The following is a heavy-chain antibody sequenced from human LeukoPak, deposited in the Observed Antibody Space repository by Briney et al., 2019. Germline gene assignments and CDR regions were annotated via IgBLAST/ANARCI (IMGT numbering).Heavy chain of an antibody. Sequence: SETLSLTCAVCGGSFSGYYWNWIRQPPGKGLEWIGEINHSGSTNYNPSLKSRVNILVDTSKKQFSLKVNSVTAADTAVYYCARRHDYYYGSGSHNNWFDPWGQGSLVTVSS. CDR2: INHSGST. D-gene: IGHD3-10*01. J-gene: IGHJ5*02. CDR1: GGSFSGYY. V-gene: IGHV4-34*01. CDR3: ARRHDYYYGSGSHNNWFDP.